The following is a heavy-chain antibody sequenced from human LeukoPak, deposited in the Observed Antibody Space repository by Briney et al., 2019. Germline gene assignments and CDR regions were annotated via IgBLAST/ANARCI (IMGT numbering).Heavy chain of an antibody. CDR3: AKDPLFRGSYGEFDF. D-gene: IGHD1-26*01. J-gene: IGHJ4*02. V-gene: IGHV3-23*01. Sequence: GGSLRLSCAASGFTFSSFAMSWVRQAPGKGLQWVSAISHSGGTTYYTDSVKGRFTISRDNSKNTLYLQMDSLGAEDTAVYYCAKDPLFRGSYGEFDFWGQGTLVTVSS. CDR2: ISHSGGTT. CDR1: GFTFSSFA.